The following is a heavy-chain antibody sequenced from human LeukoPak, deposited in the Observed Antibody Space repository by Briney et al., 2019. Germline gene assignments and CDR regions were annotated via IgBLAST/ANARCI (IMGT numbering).Heavy chain of an antibody. D-gene: IGHD6-19*01. CDR3: ARGLSSGWYYFDD. J-gene: IGHJ4*02. Sequence: SQTLSLTCTVSGGSISSGRYSWGWIRQPAGKGLEWIGRIYTSGSTNYNPSLKSRVTISVDTSKNQFSLKLSSVTAADTAVYYCARGLSSGWYYFDDWGQGTLVTVSS. CDR2: IYTSGST. V-gene: IGHV4-61*02. CDR1: GGSISSGRYS.